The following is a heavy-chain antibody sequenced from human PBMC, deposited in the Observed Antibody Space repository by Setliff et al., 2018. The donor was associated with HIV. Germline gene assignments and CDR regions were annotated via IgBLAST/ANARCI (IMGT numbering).Heavy chain of an antibody. CDR3: ARLPFITIFGVLNGDDGFDI. CDR1: GYTFTGYY. J-gene: IGHJ3*02. D-gene: IGHD3-3*01. Sequence: ASVKVSCKASGYTFTGYYMHWVRQAPGQGPEWLGRINPKSGGTRYAQKFQGRVSMSRDTAISTAYMELSRLRSDDSAVYYCARLPFITIFGVLNGDDGFDIWGQGTMVTVAS. V-gene: IGHV1-2*06. CDR2: INPKSGGT.